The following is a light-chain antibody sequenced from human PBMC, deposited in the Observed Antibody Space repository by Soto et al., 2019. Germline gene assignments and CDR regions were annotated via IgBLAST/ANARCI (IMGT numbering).Light chain of an antibody. J-gene: IGKJ2*01. CDR1: QSISSW. Sequence: DIQMTQSPSTLSASVGDRVTITCRASQSISSWLAWYQQKPGKAPKLLIYDASSLESGVPLRFSGSGSGTEFTLTISSLQPDDFATYYCQQYNSYSQTFGLGTKLEIK. V-gene: IGKV1-5*01. CDR2: DAS. CDR3: QQYNSYSQT.